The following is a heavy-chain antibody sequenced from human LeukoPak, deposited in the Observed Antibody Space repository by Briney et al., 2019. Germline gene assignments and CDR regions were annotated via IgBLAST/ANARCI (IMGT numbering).Heavy chain of an antibody. Sequence: PSETLSLACTVSGYSISSGYYWGWIRQPPGKGLEWIGNIYHSEVTYHNPSLKSRVTISVDTSKNQFSLKLSSVTAADTAVYYCAREQWLVPTTFDYWGQGTLVTVSS. D-gene: IGHD6-19*01. CDR3: AREQWLVPTTFDY. J-gene: IGHJ4*02. V-gene: IGHV4-38-2*02. CDR2: IYHSEVT. CDR1: GYSISSGYY.